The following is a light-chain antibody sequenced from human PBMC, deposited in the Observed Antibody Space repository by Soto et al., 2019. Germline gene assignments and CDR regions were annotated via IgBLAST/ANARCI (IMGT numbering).Light chain of an antibody. Sequence: QSALTQPASVSGSPGQSITISCTGTSSDVGGYNYVSWYQQHPAKAPKLMIYEVSNRPLGVSNRFSGSKSGNTASLAISGLQAEDEGDYYCSSYTSSGTWVFGGGTKLTVL. V-gene: IGLV2-14*01. J-gene: IGLJ3*02. CDR1: SSDVGGYNY. CDR2: EVS. CDR3: SSYTSSGTWV.